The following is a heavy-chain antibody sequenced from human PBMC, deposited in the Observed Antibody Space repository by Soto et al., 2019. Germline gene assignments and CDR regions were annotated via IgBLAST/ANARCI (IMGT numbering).Heavy chain of an antibody. V-gene: IGHV3-33*01. J-gene: IGHJ6*02. CDR2: IWYDGSNK. CDR1: GFTFSSYG. Sequence: GGSLRLSCAASGFTFSSYGMHWVRQAPGKGLEWVAVIWYDGSNKYYADSVKGRFTISRDNSKNTLYLQMNSLRAEDTAVYYCARASNYVDYSNSMDVWGQGTTVTVSS. CDR3: ARASNYVDYSNSMDV. D-gene: IGHD4-4*01.